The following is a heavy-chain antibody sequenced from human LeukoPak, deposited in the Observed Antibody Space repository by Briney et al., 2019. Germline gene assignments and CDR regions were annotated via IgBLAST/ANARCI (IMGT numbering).Heavy chain of an antibody. CDR2: IYTSGST. D-gene: IGHD3-3*01. CDR3: ARDWNYDFWSGYSPYWYFDL. CDR1: GGSISSYY. J-gene: IGHJ2*01. V-gene: IGHV4-4*07. Sequence: PETLSLTCTVSGGSISSYYWSWIRQPAGKGLEWIGRIYTSGSTNYNPSLKSRVTMSVDTSKNQFSLKLSSVTAADTAVYYCARDWNYDFWSGYSPYWYFDLWGRGTLVTVSS.